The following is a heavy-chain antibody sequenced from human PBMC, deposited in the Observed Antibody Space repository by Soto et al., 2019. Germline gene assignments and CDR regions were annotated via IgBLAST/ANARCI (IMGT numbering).Heavy chain of an antibody. CDR1: GFTVSSNY. D-gene: IGHD6-25*01. CDR2: IYTGGTT. Sequence: EVQLVESGGGLVQPGGSLRLSCAVSGFTVSSNYMSWVRQAPGKGLEWVSVIYTGGTTYYADSVNDRFTISRDSSRNTLYLQMNSLRAEDTAVYYCARTAEHFDYWGQGTMVTVSS. V-gene: IGHV3-66*01. J-gene: IGHJ4*02. CDR3: ARTAEHFDY.